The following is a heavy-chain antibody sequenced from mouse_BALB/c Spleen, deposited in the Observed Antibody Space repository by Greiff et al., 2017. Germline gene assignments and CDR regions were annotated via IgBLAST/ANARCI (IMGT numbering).Heavy chain of an antibody. CDR2: ILPGSGST. CDR1: GYTFSSYW. CDR3: ARGTTALPYWYFDV. J-gene: IGHJ1*01. Sequence: VQLQESGAELMKPGASVKISCKATGYTFSSYWIEWVKQRPGHGLEWIGEILPGSGSTNYNEKFKGKATFTADTSSNTAYMQLSSLTSEDSAVYYCARGTTALPYWYFDVWGAGTTVTVSS. V-gene: IGHV1-9*01. D-gene: IGHD1-2*01.